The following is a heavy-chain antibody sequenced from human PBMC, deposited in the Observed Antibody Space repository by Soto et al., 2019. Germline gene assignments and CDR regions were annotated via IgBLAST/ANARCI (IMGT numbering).Heavy chain of an antibody. CDR3: AREVKWGGFMQRAFAI. D-gene: IGHD3-16*01. Sequence: QVQLVQSGAEVKKPGSSVKVACKASGGTFSSYAINWVRQAPEQGLEWLGGIISIFGTANYAQKVQGSVTIAADDATGTGYMELSILISEDTAVYYCAREVKWGGFMQRAFAIWGKGTMVTVSS. J-gene: IGHJ3*02. CDR1: GGTFSSYA. CDR2: IISIFGTA. V-gene: IGHV1-69*01.